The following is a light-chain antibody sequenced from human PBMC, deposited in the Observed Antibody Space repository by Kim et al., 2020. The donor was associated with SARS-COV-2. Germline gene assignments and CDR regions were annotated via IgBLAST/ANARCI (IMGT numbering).Light chain of an antibody. V-gene: IGKV3-20*01. J-gene: IGKJ2*01. CDR2: EAS. CDR1: QNVDSSF. Sequence: EIVLTQSPDTLSLSPGERATLSCRASQNVDSSFLAWYQQSPGQAPTLLIYEASTRATGIPDRFSGSGSGTDFTLTISRLEPEDFAVYYCQQFGGSSYTFGQGTKLEIK. CDR3: QQFGGSSYT.